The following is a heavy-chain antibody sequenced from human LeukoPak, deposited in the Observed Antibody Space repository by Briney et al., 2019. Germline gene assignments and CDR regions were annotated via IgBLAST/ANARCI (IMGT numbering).Heavy chain of an antibody. CDR3: ASDPFSSGWEFDY. D-gene: IGHD6-19*01. J-gene: IGHJ4*02. CDR1: GGSISSSCYY. CDR2: ISYSGST. Sequence: SDTLSLPLTVSGGSISSSCYYWGWIRPRPGKGLEWIGRISYSGSTYYNPSVRSRVTRSIDTSKNQFSLKLTSVTAADTAVYYCASDPFSSGWEFDYWGQGTLVTVSS. V-gene: IGHV4-39*01.